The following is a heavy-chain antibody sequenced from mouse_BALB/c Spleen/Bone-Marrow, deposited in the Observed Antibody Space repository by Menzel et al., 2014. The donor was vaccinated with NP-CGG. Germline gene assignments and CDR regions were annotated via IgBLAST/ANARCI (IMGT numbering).Heavy chain of an antibody. CDR2: IRNKANGYTA. J-gene: IGHJ1*01. CDR3: AREENYDIYGYFDV. D-gene: IGHD1-1*01. Sequence: EVKLQESGGSLVQPGGSLRLSCATSGFTFTDYYMSWFRQSPGKALEWMGFIRNKANGYTADYSVSVKSRITISRDNSQNILYLQMNTLRAEDSATYYCAREENYDIYGYFDVWGAGTTVTVSA. CDR1: GFTFTDYY. V-gene: IGHV7-3*02.